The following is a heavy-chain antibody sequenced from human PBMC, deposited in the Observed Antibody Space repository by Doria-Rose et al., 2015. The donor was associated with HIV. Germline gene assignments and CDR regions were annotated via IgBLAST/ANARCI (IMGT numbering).Heavy chain of an antibody. V-gene: IGHV2-26*01. CDR2: IFSDDER. J-gene: IGHJ4*02. CDR1: GVSLSSPGMG. D-gene: IGHD6-13*01. Sequence: QVTLKESGPVLVKPTETLTLTCTVSGVSLSSPGMGVSWIRQPPGKALEWLANIFSDDERSYKTSLKSRPTISRGTSKSQAVLTVTDMDPVDPATYYCARIKSSRWYHKYYFDFWGQGTLVIVSA. CDR3: ARIKSSRWYHKYYFDF.